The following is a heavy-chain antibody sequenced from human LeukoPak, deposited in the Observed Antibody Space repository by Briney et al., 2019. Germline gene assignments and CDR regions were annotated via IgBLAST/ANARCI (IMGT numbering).Heavy chain of an antibody. V-gene: IGHV3-66*04. CDR2: IYSGGST. J-gene: IGHJ5*02. D-gene: IGHD3-10*01. CDR1: GFTVSSNY. Sequence: PGGSLRLSCGASGFTVSSNYMSWVRQAPGKGLEWVSVIYSGGSTYYADSVKGRFTIPRDTSKNTLYLQMNSLRADDTALYYCASHSGSYYGWFDPWGQGTLVTVSS. CDR3: ASHSGSYYGWFDP.